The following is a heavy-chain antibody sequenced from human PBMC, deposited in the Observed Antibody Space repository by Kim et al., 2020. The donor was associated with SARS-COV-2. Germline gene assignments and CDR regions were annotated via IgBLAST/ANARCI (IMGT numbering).Heavy chain of an antibody. Sequence: GGSLRLSCAASGFTFSSYGMHWVRQAPGKGLEWVAVISYDGSNKYYADSVKGRFTISRDNSKNTLYLQMNSLRAEDTAVYYCAKSPSKGYGSGSYNYYG. CDR3: AKSPSKGYGSGSYNYYG. V-gene: IGHV3-30*18. J-gene: IGHJ6*01. CDR1: GFTFSSYG. CDR2: ISYDGSNK. D-gene: IGHD3-10*01.